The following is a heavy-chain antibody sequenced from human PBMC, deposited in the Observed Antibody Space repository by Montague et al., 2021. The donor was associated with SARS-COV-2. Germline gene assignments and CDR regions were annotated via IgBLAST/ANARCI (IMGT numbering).Heavy chain of an antibody. CDR1: GGSFSGYH. D-gene: IGHD3-16*01. CDR2: IKHSGST. CDR3: SGGLVLGEEDAVMVYFFYYMDV. J-gene: IGHJ6*03. Sequence: SETLSLTCAVYGGSFSGYHWTWIRQPPGKGLEGVGEIKHSGSTKYKPSPQSRPPISVDTSKNQFSLKPSSVTAADTAVYYLSGGLVLGEEDAVMVYFFYYMDVWGKGTTVTVSS. V-gene: IGHV4-34*01.